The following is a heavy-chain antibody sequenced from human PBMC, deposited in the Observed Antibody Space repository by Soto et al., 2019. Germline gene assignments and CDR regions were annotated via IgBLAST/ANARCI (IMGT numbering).Heavy chain of an antibody. Sequence: PGGSLRLSCAASGFTFSSYGMHWVRQAPGKGLEWVAVISYDGSNKYYADSVKGRFTISRDNSKNTLYLQMNSLRAEDTAVYYCAKCRYSSSRDYFDYWGQGTLVTVSS. CDR3: AKCRYSSSRDYFDY. V-gene: IGHV3-30*18. CDR1: GFTFSSYG. J-gene: IGHJ4*02. CDR2: ISYDGSNK. D-gene: IGHD6-6*01.